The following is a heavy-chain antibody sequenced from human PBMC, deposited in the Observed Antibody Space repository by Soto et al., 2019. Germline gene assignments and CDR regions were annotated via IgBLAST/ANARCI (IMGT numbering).Heavy chain of an antibody. J-gene: IGHJ6*02. V-gene: IGHV1-69*13. D-gene: IGHD4-4*01. Sequence: ASVKVSCKASGGTFSSYAISWVRQAPGQGLEWMGGIIPIFVTANYAQKFQGRVTITADESTSTAYMELSSLRSEDTAVYYCARDDSNYVGYYYGMDVWGQGTTVTVSS. CDR1: GGTFSSYA. CDR2: IIPIFVTA. CDR3: ARDDSNYVGYYYGMDV.